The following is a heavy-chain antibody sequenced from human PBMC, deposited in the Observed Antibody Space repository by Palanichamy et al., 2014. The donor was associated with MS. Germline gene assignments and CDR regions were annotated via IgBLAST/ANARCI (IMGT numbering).Heavy chain of an antibody. D-gene: IGHD6-19*01. CDR2: IYYNGNT. Sequence: QVQLQESGPGLVKPSETLSLTCTFSVGSISSTYWSWIRQPPGKGPEWVGSIYYNGNTDYSPSLRSRLTISLDTSKNQFSLNLSSVTAADTAVYYCATERVPGRYSFDIWGQGTTVTVSS. V-gene: IGHV4-59*08. CDR1: VGSISSTY. CDR3: ATERVPGRYSFDI. J-gene: IGHJ3*02.